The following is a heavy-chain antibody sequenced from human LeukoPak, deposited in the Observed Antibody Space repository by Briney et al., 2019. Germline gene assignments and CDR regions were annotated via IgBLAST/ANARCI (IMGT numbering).Heavy chain of an antibody. CDR1: GYTFTSYD. CDR2: MNPNSGNT. D-gene: IGHD6-13*01. J-gene: IGHJ5*02. Sequence: ASVKVSCKASGYTFTSYDINWVRQATGQGLEWKGWMNPNSGNTGYAQKFQGRVTMTRNTSISTAYMELSSLRSEDTAVYYCARTEASWYWSKNWFDPWGQGTLVTVSS. V-gene: IGHV1-8*01. CDR3: ARTEASWYWSKNWFDP.